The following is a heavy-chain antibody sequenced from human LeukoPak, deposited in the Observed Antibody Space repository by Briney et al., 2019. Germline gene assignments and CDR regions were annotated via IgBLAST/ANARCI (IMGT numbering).Heavy chain of an antibody. CDR1: GFTFSSYA. D-gene: IGHD1-26*01. V-gene: IGHV3-30-3*01. CDR2: ISYDGSNK. Sequence: GGSLRLSCAASGFTFSSYAMHWVRQAPGKGLEWVAVISYDGSNKYYADSVKGRFTISRDNSKNTLYLQMNSLRAEDTAVYYCARVESGSYYRRSGWFDPWGQGTLVTVSS. CDR3: ARVESGSYYRRSGWFDP. J-gene: IGHJ5*02.